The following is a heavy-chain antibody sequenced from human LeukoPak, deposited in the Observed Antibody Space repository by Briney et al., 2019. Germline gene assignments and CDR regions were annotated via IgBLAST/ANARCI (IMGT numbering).Heavy chain of an antibody. CDR1: GYTFTGYY. CDR2: INPNSGGT. D-gene: IGHD3-22*01. Sequence: ASVKVSCKASGYTFTGYYMHWVRQAPGQGLEWMGWINPNSGGTNYAQKFQGRVTMTRDTSISTAYMELSRLRSDDTAVYYCATRTPGPDSSGLDAFDIWGQGTMVTVSS. CDR3: ATRTPGPDSSGLDAFDI. J-gene: IGHJ3*02. V-gene: IGHV1-2*02.